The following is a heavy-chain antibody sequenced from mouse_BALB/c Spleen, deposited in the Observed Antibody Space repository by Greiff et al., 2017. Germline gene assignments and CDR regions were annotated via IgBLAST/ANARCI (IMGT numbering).Heavy chain of an antibody. D-gene: IGHD2-1*01. V-gene: IGHV5-4*02. CDR3: ARSGNFFYYAMDY. J-gene: IGHJ4*01. Sequence: EVKLVESGGGLVKPGGSLKLSCAASGFTFSDYYMYWVRQTPEKRLEWVATISDGGSYTYYPDSVKGRFTISRDNAKNNLYLQMSSLKSEDTAMYYCARSGNFFYYAMDYWGQGTSVTVSS. CDR1: GFTFSDYY. CDR2: ISDGGSYT.